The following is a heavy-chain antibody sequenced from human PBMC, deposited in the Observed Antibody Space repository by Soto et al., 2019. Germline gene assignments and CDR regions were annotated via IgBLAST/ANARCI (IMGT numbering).Heavy chain of an antibody. CDR3: ARDLAVAGPSYYYYGMDV. D-gene: IGHD6-19*01. CDR1: GYTFTGYY. J-gene: IGHJ6*02. CDR2: INPNSGGT. Sequence: ASVKVSCKASGYTFTGYYMHWVRQAPGQGLEWMGWINPNSGGTNYAQKFQGWVTMTRDTSISTAYMELSRLRSDDTAVYYCARDLAVAGPSYYYYGMDVWGQGTTVTVSS. V-gene: IGHV1-2*04.